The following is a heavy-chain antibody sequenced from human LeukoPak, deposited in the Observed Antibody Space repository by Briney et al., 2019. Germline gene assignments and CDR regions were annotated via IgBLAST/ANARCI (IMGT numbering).Heavy chain of an antibody. CDR3: AVARYSSGLGDFQH. D-gene: IGHD6-25*01. Sequence: GGSLRLSCAASGFTFSSYAMSWVRQAPGKGLEWVSAISGSGGSTYYADSVKGRFTISRDNSKNTLYLQMNSLRAEDTAVYYCAVARYSSGLGDFQHWGQGTLVTVSS. CDR1: GFTFSSYA. CDR2: ISGSGGST. V-gene: IGHV3-23*01. J-gene: IGHJ1*01.